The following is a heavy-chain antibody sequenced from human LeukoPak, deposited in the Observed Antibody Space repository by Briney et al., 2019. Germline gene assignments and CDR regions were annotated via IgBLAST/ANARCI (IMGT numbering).Heavy chain of an antibody. Sequence: GGSLRLSCAASGFTFSSYSMNWVRQAPGKGLEWVSHITASGTAMFYADSVKGRFTISRDNAQNSMYLQMNSLRAEDTAVYYCATWGDTTAEYFQRWGQGTLVTVSS. V-gene: IGHV3-48*04. CDR3: ATWGDTTAEYFQR. J-gene: IGHJ1*01. CDR1: GFTFSSYS. CDR2: ITASGTAM. D-gene: IGHD2-21*02.